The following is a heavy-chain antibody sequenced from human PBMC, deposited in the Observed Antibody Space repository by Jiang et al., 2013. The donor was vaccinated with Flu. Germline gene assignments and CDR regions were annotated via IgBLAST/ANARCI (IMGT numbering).Heavy chain of an antibody. CDR3: ASLRGSSFDTYLMDN. D-gene: IGHD3-16*01. Sequence: GVVQPGGSLRLSCAASGFSFSYYAMYWVRQAPGKGLEWLASVRFDGSETHSADSVKGRFTISRDNSKNTLYLQMNGLRAEDTAIYYCASLRGSSFDTYLMDNWGQGTLVSVSS. CDR2: VRFDGSET. CDR1: GFSFSYYA. V-gene: IGHV3-30*02. J-gene: IGHJ4*02.